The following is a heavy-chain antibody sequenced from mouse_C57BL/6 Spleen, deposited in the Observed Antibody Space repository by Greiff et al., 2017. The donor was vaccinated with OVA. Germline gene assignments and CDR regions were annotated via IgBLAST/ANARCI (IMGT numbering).Heavy chain of an antibody. J-gene: IGHJ1*03. V-gene: IGHV1-75*01. D-gene: IGHD1-1*01. CDR3: ARSSNYGSSYGYFDV. CDR1: GYTFTDYY. CDR2: IFPGSGST. Sequence: QVQLQQPGAELVRPGSSVKLSCKASGYTFTDYYINWVKQRPGQGLEWIGWIFPGSGSTYYNEKFKGKATLTVDKSSSTAYMLLSSLTSEDSAVYVCARSSNYGSSYGYFDVWGTGTTVTVSS.